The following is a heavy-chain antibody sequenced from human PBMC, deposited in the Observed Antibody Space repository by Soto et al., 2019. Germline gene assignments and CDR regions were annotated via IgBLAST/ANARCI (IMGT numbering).Heavy chain of an antibody. CDR3: ARARGNDFWSGYWSHFDY. J-gene: IGHJ4*02. V-gene: IGHV4-34*01. CDR1: GGSFSGYY. D-gene: IGHD3-3*01. CDR2: INHSGST. Sequence: QVQLQQWGAGLLKPSETLSLTCAVYGGSFSGYYWSWIRQPPGKGLEWIGEINHSGSTNYNPSLKRRVTISVDTSKNQFSLELISVTAADTAVYYCARARGNDFWSGYWSHFDYWGQGTLVTVSS.